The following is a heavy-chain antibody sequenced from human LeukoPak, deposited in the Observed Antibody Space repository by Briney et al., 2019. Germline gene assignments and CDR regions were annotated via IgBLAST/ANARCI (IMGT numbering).Heavy chain of an antibody. Sequence: GGSLRLSCTASGFTVSGNYMSWVRQAPGKGLEWVSVITGSGGSTYYADSVKGRFTISRDNSKNTLYLQMNSLRAEDTAVYYCAKGDMVRGITVYYCMDVWGKGTTVTVSS. V-gene: IGHV3-23*01. CDR2: ITGSGGST. J-gene: IGHJ6*03. D-gene: IGHD3-10*01. CDR1: GFTVSGNY. CDR3: AKGDMVRGITVYYCMDV.